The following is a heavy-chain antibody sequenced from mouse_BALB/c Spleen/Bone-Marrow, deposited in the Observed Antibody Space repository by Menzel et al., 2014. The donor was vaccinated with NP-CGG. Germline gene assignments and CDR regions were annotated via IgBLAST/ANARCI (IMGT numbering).Heavy chain of an antibody. CDR3: SREITRYAVDY. J-gene: IGHJ4*01. V-gene: IGHV1-54*01. CDR1: GYAFTNYW. Sequence: VKLQESGAELVRPGTSVKVSCKASGYAFTNYWIEWVKQRPGQGLEWIGVINPGSGGVNYNEKFKGKATLTADKPSSTAYIQLSSLTSDDSAVYFCSREITRYAVDYWGQGTSVTVSS. CDR2: INPGSGGV. D-gene: IGHD2-4*01.